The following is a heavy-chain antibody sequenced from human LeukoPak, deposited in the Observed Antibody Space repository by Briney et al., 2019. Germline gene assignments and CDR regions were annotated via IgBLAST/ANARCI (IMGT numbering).Heavy chain of an antibody. V-gene: IGHV3-21*01. D-gene: IGHD3-10*02. Sequence: GGSLRLSCAASGFTFSSYSMNWVRQAPGKGLEWVSSISSSSSYIYYADSVKGRFTISRDNAKNSLYLQMNSLRAEDTAVYYCVRDAGGRYYVPNWFDPWGQGTLVTVSS. CDR1: GFTFSSYS. CDR2: ISSSSSYI. J-gene: IGHJ5*02. CDR3: VRDAGGRYYVPNWFDP.